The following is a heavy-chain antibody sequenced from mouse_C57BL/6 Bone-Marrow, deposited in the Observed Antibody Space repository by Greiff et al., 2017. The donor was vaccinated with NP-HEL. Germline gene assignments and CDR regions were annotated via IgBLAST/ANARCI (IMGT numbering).Heavy chain of an antibody. CDR3: ATRSIYYGLYYAMDY. V-gene: IGHV1-55*01. J-gene: IGHJ4*01. CDR1: GYTFTSYW. CDR2: IYPGSGST. Sequence: QVQLQQPGAELVKPGASVKMSCKASGYTFTSYWITWVKQRPGQGLEWIGDIYPGSGSTNYNEKFKSKATLTVDTSSSTAYMPLSSLTSEDSAVYHCATRSIYYGLYYAMDYWGQGTSVTVSS. D-gene: IGHD2-1*01.